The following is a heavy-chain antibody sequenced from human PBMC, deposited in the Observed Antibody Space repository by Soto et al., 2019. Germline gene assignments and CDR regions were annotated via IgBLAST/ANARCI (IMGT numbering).Heavy chain of an antibody. Sequence: QVQLVQSGAEVKKPGASVKVSCKASGYTFTSYDINWVRQATGQGLEWMGWMNPNSGNTGYAQKFQGRVTMTRNTSISTAYMGLSSLRSEDTAVYYCASADDSSGYYLRDYYYGMDVWGQGTTVTVSS. CDR1: GYTFTSYD. J-gene: IGHJ6*02. D-gene: IGHD3-22*01. CDR2: MNPNSGNT. V-gene: IGHV1-8*01. CDR3: ASADDSSGYYLRDYYYGMDV.